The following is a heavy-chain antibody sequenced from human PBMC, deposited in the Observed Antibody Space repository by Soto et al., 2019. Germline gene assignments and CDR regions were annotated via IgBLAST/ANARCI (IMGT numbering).Heavy chain of an antibody. J-gene: IGHJ6*02. CDR2: IYYSGST. V-gene: IGHV4-30-4*01. CDR1: GGSISSGDYY. Sequence: SETLSLTCTVSGGSISSGDYYWSWIREPPGKGLEWIGYIYYSGSTYYNPSLKSRVTISVDTSKNQFSLKLSSVTAADTAVYYCARGGYYYYYGMDVWGQGTTVTVSS. CDR3: ARGGYYYYYGMDV.